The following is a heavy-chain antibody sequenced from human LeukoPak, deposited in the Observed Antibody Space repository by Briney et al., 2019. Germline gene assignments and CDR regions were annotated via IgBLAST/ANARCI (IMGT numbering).Heavy chain of an antibody. Sequence: SETLSLTCAVSGGSISSSNWWSWVRQPPGKGLEWIGSIYYSGSTYYNPSLKSRVTISVDTSKNQFSLKLSSVTAADTAVYYCAGGATFDYWGQGTLVTVSS. CDR1: GGSISSSNW. V-gene: IGHV4-4*02. CDR3: AGGATFDY. J-gene: IGHJ4*02. CDR2: IYYSGST. D-gene: IGHD3-16*01.